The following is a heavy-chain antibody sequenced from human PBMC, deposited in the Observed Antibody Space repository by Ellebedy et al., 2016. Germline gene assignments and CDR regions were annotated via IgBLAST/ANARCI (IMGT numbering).Heavy chain of an antibody. D-gene: IGHD3-10*01. CDR2: ISYDGSNK. Sequence: GESLKISXAASGFTFSSYGMHWVRQAPGKGLEWVAVISYDGSNKYYADSVKGRFTISRDNSKNTLYLQMNSLRAEDTAVYYCAKDGYIYGSGSWLEYWGQGTLVTVSS. V-gene: IGHV3-30*18. CDR1: GFTFSSYG. J-gene: IGHJ4*02. CDR3: AKDGYIYGSGSWLEY.